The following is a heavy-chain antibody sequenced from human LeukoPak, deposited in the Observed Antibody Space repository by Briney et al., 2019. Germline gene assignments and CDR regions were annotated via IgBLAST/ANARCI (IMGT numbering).Heavy chain of an antibody. Sequence: PGGSLRLSCAASGFTFSSYAMSWVRQAPGKGLEWVSAISGSGGSAYYADSVKGRFTISRDNSKNTLYLQMNSLRAEDTAVYYCAKSDFWSGFPQYYYYGMDVWGQGTTVTVSS. D-gene: IGHD3-3*01. V-gene: IGHV3-23*01. CDR3: AKSDFWSGFPQYYYYGMDV. CDR2: ISGSGGSA. J-gene: IGHJ6*02. CDR1: GFTFSSYA.